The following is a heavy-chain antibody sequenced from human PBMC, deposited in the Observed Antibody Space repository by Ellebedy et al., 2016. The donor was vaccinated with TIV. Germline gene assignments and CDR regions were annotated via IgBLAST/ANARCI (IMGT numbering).Heavy chain of an antibody. Sequence: PGGSLRLSCEASGIIVSDYFMNWVRQAPGKGLEWVSVLYPDAKTNYTDSVNGRFIVSRDISKNPLYLQMNSLTAEDTAVYYCARDPGGGGDFGDNWFDPWGQGTLVTVSS. CDR2: LYPDAKT. J-gene: IGHJ5*02. CDR3: ARDPGGGGDFGDNWFDP. D-gene: IGHD2-21*01. V-gene: IGHV3-66*01. CDR1: GIIVSDYF.